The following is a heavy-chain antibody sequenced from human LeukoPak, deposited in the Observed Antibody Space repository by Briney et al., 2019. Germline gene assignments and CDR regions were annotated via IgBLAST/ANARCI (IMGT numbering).Heavy chain of an antibody. CDR1: GFTFSSYD. D-gene: IGHD1-26*01. V-gene: IGHV3-30*18. J-gene: IGHJ4*02. CDR3: AKEGSNGDFDY. Sequence: GRSLRLSCAASGFTFSSYDMHWVRQAPGKGLELVTVISYDGSNKYYGDSVKGRFTISRDNSKNTLYLKTNSLRAEDAAVYYCAKEGSNGDFDYWGQGTLVTVSS. CDR2: ISYDGSNK.